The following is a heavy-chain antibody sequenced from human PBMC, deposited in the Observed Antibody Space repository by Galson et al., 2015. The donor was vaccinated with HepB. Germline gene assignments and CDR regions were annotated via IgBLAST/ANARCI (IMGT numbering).Heavy chain of an antibody. CDR1: GFTLNIYD. J-gene: IGHJ3*02. V-gene: IGHV3-23*01. CDR3: AKGLTSGSPYRAVEM. D-gene: IGHD3-22*01. CDR2: IGYTGSYT. Sequence: LRLSCAASGFTLNIYDMIWVRQAPGTGLEWVSTIGYTGSYTFYAESVKGRFTISRDTSRNTLSLQMNSLRAEDTAVYYCAKGLTSGSPYRAVEMWGQGTMVTVSS.